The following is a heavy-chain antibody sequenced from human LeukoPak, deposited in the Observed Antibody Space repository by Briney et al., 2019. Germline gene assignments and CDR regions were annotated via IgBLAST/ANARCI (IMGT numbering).Heavy chain of an antibody. CDR1: GYTFTGYY. V-gene: IGHV1-8*02. CDR3: ARGVRVRNYGSGSYYESVVTAIHYYYYYMDV. CDR2: MNPNSGNT. D-gene: IGHD3-10*01. J-gene: IGHJ6*03. Sequence: GASVKVSCKASGYTFTGYYMHWVRQAPGQGLEWMGWMNPNSGNTGYAQKFRGRVTMTRNTSISTAYMELSSLRSEDTAVYYCARGVRVRNYGSGSYYESVVTAIHYYYYYMDVWGKGTTVTISS.